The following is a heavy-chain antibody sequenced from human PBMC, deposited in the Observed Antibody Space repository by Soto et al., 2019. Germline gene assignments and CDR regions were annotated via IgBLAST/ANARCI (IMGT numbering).Heavy chain of an antibody. Sequence: LSLTCTVSGGSITSVHSYWGWIRQPPGKRLEWIGIINYRGGTSYNPSLKSRVTISADTSKNQFSLKLSSVTAADTAVFYCASYRSSTMLDYWGQGALVTVSS. CDR1: GGSITSVHSY. J-gene: IGHJ4*02. V-gene: IGHV4-39*01. CDR2: INYRGGT. D-gene: IGHD3-10*01. CDR3: ASYRSSTMLDY.